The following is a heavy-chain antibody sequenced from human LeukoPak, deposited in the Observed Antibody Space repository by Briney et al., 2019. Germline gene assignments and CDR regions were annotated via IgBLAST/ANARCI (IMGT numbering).Heavy chain of an antibody. Sequence: GGSLRLSCAASGFTVSSNYMSWVRQAPGKGLEWVSVIYSGGSTYCADSVKGRFTISRHNSKNTLYLQMNSLRAEDTAVYYCAGEGYTYGYDAFDIWGQGTMVTVSS. CDR1: GFTVSSNY. CDR2: IYSGGST. V-gene: IGHV3-53*04. D-gene: IGHD5-18*01. CDR3: AGEGYTYGYDAFDI. J-gene: IGHJ3*02.